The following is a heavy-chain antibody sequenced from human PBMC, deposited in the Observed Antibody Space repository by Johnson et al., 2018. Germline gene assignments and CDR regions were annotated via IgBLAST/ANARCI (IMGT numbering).Heavy chain of an antibody. CDR3: ARGGRSWYTHYYYYYMDV. Sequence: QVQLQESGPGLVKPSESLSLTCTVSGGSISSYYWSWIRQPPGKGLEWIGLIYYSGSTNYNPSLKSRVTISVDPSTNQFSLKLSAVSAADPAGYYCARGGRSWYTHYYYYYMDVWGKGTTVTVSS. CDR1: GGSISSYY. J-gene: IGHJ6*03. D-gene: IGHD6-13*01. V-gene: IGHV4-59*01. CDR2: IYYSGST.